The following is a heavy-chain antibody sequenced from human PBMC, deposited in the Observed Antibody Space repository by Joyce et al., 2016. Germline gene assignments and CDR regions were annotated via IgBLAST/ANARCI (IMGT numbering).Heavy chain of an antibody. D-gene: IGHD6-6*01. Sequence: QVQLVQSGAEVKNPGASVKVSCKASGYTFTNYGITWVLQAPGQGLEWMGWISGYTGNTDYAQNLQGRVTLTRDTSTSTAYMELRSLRSDDTAVYYCARGMGAARYFDYWGQGTLVTVSS. V-gene: IGHV1-18*01. J-gene: IGHJ4*02. CDR3: ARGMGAARYFDY. CDR2: ISGYTGNT. CDR1: GYTFTNYG.